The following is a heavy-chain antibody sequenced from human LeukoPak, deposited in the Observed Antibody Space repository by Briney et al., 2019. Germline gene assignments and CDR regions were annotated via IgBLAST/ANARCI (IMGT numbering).Heavy chain of an antibody. D-gene: IGHD4-23*01. CDR3: AIAGGNSDY. J-gene: IGHJ4*02. CDR1: GGSISSYY. CDR2: IYYSGST. V-gene: IGHV4-59*08. Sequence: SETLSLTCTVSGGSISSYYWSWIRQPPGKGLEWIGYIYYSGSTNYNPSLKSRVTISVDTSKNQFSLKLSSVTAADTAVYYCAIAGGNSDYWGQGTLVTVSS.